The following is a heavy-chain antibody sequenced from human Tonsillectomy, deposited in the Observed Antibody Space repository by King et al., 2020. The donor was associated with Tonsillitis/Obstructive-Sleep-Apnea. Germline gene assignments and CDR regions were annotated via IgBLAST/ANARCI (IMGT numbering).Heavy chain of an antibody. D-gene: IGHD3-16*02. J-gene: IGHJ4*02. V-gene: IGHV3-30*04. Sequence: HVQLVESGGGVVQPGKSLRLSCAASGFSFSNYAMHWVRQAPGEGLEWVAFISYDGINKYHADSVKGRFTISRDNSKNTLYLQMNSLRTEDTAVYYCARDYRRYFDYWGQGPLVTVSS. CDR1: GFSFSNYA. CDR2: ISYDGINK. CDR3: ARDYRRYFDY.